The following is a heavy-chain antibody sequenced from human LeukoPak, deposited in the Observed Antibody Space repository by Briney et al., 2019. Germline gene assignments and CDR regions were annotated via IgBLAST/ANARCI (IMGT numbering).Heavy chain of an antibody. D-gene: IGHD2-2*01. V-gene: IGHV1-18*01. CDR1: GYTLTSYG. CDR3: ARALCSSTSCYVLAIGY. J-gene: IGHJ4*01. CDR2: VSAYNGNT. Sequence: GASVKVSCKASGYTLTSYGISWVRQAPGHGLEWMGWVSAYNGNTNYAQNLQGRVTMTTDTSTSKAYMELRSLRSDDTAVYYCARALCSSTSCYVLAIGYWGQRALVTGSS.